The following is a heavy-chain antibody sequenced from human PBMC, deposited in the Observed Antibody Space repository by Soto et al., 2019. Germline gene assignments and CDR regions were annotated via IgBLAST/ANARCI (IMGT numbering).Heavy chain of an antibody. J-gene: IGHJ6*02. CDR3: SRGDREDTAVVIGARPGEYGMDV. V-gene: IGHV3-30-3*01. D-gene: IGHD2-15*01. CDR2: ISYDGARK. Sequence: QVQPVESGGGVVQPGRSLRLSCAASGFTFSIYAMHWVRQAPGKGLEWVAVISYDGARKAYANSVKGRFSISRDTSKNTLCLEMNSLRVEDTAAYYCSRGDREDTAVVIGARPGEYGMDVWGQGTTVTVSS. CDR1: GFTFSIYA.